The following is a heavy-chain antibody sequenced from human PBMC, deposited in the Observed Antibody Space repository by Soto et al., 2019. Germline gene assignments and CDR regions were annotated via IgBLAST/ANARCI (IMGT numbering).Heavy chain of an antibody. V-gene: IGHV3-73*01. J-gene: IGHJ4*02. Sequence: GGSLRLSCASSGFTFSVSAMHWVRQASGKGLEWVGRIRSKVNNYATEYAASVKGRFTISRDDSKNTAYLQMNSLKIEDTAVYYCIRYAYSNNWYFDYWGQGTLVTVSS. CDR3: IRYAYSNNWYFDY. CDR2: IRSKVNNYAT. CDR1: GFTFSVSA. D-gene: IGHD3-16*01.